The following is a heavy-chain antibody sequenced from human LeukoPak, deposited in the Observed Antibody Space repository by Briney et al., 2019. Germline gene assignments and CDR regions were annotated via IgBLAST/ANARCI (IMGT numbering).Heavy chain of an antibody. D-gene: IGHD6-19*01. V-gene: IGHV3-21*01. CDR3: ARDSIGWYSFDY. Sequence: GGSLRLSCAASGFTFSSYSMNWVRQAPGMGLEWVSSISSSSSYIYYADSVKGRFTISRDNAKNSLYLQMNSLRAEDTAVYYCARDSIGWYSFDYWGQGTLVTVSS. J-gene: IGHJ4*02. CDR2: ISSSSSYI. CDR1: GFTFSSYS.